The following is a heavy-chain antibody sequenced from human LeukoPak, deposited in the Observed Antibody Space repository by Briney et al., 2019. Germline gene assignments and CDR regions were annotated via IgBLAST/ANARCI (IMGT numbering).Heavy chain of an antibody. CDR2: ISGSGGST. CDR3: AKPLRDSGSYNYPYFDY. V-gene: IGHV3-23*01. Sequence: PGGSLRLSCGASGFTFRNYAMSWVRQAPGKGLEWVSGISGSGGSTNYADYVKGRFTISRDNSRDTLYLQMNSLRAEDTAIYYCAKPLRDSGSYNYPYFDYWGQGTLVTVSS. CDR1: GFTFRNYA. J-gene: IGHJ4*02. D-gene: IGHD3-10*01.